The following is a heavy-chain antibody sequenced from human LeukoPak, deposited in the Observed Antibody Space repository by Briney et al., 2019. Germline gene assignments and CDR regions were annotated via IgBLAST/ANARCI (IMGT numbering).Heavy chain of an antibody. CDR3: ARDRGGSYSAIDY. Sequence: GGSLRLSCAASGFTFSSYSLNWVRQAPGKGLEWVSFISSSSITIYYADPVKGRFTISRDNAEKSLYLQMNSLRAEDTAVYYCARDRGGSYSAIDYWGQGTLVTASS. CDR2: ISSSSITI. CDR1: GFTFSSYS. J-gene: IGHJ4*02. V-gene: IGHV3-48*04. D-gene: IGHD2-15*01.